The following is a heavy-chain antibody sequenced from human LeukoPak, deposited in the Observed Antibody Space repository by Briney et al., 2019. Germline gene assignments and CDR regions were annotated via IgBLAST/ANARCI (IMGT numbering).Heavy chain of an antibody. Sequence: GGSLRLSCAASGFTFSSSAMCWVRQAPGKGLEWVSAISGSGGSTYYADSVKGRFTISRDNSKNTLYLQMNTLRAEDTAVYYCAKVEAGYGSGSYYPWVYWGQGTLVTVSS. D-gene: IGHD3-10*01. V-gene: IGHV3-23*01. CDR2: ISGSGGST. CDR3: AKVEAGYGSGSYYPWVY. J-gene: IGHJ4*02. CDR1: GFTFSSSA.